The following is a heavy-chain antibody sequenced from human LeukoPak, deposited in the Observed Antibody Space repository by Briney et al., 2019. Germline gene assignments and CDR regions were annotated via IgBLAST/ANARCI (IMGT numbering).Heavy chain of an antibody. CDR3: ARTYGSGYYFDY. J-gene: IGHJ4*02. Sequence: RASVKVSCKASGGTFSSYAISWVRQAPGQGLEWMGGIIPIFGTANYAQKFQGRVTITADKSTSTAYMELSSLRSEDTAVYYCARTYGSGYYFDYWGQGTLVTVSS. D-gene: IGHD3-10*01. CDR1: GGTFSSYA. CDR2: IIPIFGTA. V-gene: IGHV1-69*06.